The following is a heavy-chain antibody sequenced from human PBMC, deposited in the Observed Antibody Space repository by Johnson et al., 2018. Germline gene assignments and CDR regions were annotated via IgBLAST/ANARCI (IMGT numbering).Heavy chain of an antibody. Sequence: VQLQESGGGLVQPGGSLKLSCAGSGFTFSVSAMHWVRQASGKGLEWVGHITSKDKNYATEYAESLKGRFTISRDDSKSTAYLQMKSLKTEDTAVYYCSRRRDYSRGMDVWGQGTTVTVSS. D-gene: IGHD4-11*01. CDR1: GFTFSVSA. CDR3: SRRRDYSRGMDV. J-gene: IGHJ6*02. CDR2: ITSKDKNYAT. V-gene: IGHV3-73*02.